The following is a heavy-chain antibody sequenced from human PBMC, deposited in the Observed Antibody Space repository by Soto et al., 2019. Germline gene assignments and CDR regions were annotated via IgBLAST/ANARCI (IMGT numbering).Heavy chain of an antibody. CDR1: GFTFSTHY. Sequence: PGGSLRLSCAASGFTFSTHYMSWVRQAPGKGLEWVANINQGGSEIYCVDSVKGRFTFSRDNAKNSLYLQMSSLRAEDTAVYYCVKTGRLGELSSWGQGTLVTVSS. D-gene: IGHD3-16*02. CDR3: VKTGRLGELSS. V-gene: IGHV3-7*05. CDR2: INQGGSEI. J-gene: IGHJ4*02.